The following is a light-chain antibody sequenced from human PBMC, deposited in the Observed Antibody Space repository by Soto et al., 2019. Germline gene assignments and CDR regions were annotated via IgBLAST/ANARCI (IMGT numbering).Light chain of an antibody. V-gene: IGLV2-14*01. CDR2: DVS. Sequence: QSALTQPASVSGSPGQSITISCTGTSRDVGGFNYVSWHQQHPGKAPKLMIYDVSNRPSGVSNRFSGSKSGNTASLTISGLQAEDEADYYCSSYTSSSTYVFGTGTKLTVL. CDR1: SRDVGGFNY. J-gene: IGLJ1*01. CDR3: SSYTSSSTYV.